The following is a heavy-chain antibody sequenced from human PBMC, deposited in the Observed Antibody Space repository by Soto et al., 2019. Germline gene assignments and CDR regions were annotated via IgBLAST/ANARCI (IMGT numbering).Heavy chain of an antibody. CDR3: ARWLWQQLVPDYYYGMDV. CDR1: GFTFSRVS. D-gene: IGHD6-13*01. V-gene: IGHV3-48*04. Sequence: GGSLRLSCEASGFTFSRVSMNWVRQVPGKGLEWVSYISSSGSTIYYADSVKGRFTISRDNAKNSLYLQMNSLRAEDTAVYYCARWLWQQLVPDYYYGMDVWGQGTTVTVSS. J-gene: IGHJ6*02. CDR2: ISSSGSTI.